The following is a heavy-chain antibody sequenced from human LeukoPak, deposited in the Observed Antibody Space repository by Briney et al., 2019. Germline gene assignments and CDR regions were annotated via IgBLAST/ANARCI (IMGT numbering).Heavy chain of an antibody. CDR1: GGSISGSSYY. CDR3: ARRPGGGYYSFDY. D-gene: IGHD1-26*01. J-gene: IGHJ4*02. V-gene: IGHV4-39*01. CDR2: IYYSGST. Sequence: PSETLSLTCAVSGGSISGSSYYWGWFRQSPGKGLEWIATIYYSGSTYYNPSLKSRVTTSVDTSKNQFSLKLTSVTAADTAVYYCARRPGGGYYSFDYWGQGTLVTVSS.